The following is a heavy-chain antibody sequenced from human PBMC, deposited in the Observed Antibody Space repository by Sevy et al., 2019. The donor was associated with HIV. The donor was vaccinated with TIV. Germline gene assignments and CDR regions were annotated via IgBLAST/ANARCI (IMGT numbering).Heavy chain of an antibody. V-gene: IGHV1-2*02. CDR2: INPNSGGT. CDR3: ARGIHYDFWSGYYRPSGAYWYFDL. Sequence: ASVKVSCKASGYTFTGYYMHWVRQAPGQGLEWMGWINPNSGGTNYAQKFQGRVTMTRDTSISTAYMELSRLRSDDTAVYYCARGIHYDFWSGYYRPSGAYWYFDLWGRGTLVTVSS. CDR1: GYTFTGYY. J-gene: IGHJ2*01. D-gene: IGHD3-3*01.